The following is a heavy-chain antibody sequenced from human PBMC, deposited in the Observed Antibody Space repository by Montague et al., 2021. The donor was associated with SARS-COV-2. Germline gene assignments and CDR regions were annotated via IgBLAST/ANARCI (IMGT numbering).Heavy chain of an antibody. Sequence: SETLSLTCTVSGGSIDSSNYYWGWIRPPPGKGLDWIASLYYSGSTYYNPSLQSPVSISADTSQIQFSLSLTSVTAADTYVYYCARHPGAGRGVILRIPFFFDYWGQGTLVTVSS. D-gene: IGHD3-10*01. CDR2: LYYSGST. CDR3: ARHPGAGRGVILRIPFFFDY. V-gene: IGHV4-39*01. CDR1: GGSIDSSNYY. J-gene: IGHJ4*02.